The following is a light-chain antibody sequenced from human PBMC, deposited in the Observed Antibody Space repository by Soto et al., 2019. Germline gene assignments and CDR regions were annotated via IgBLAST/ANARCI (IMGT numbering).Light chain of an antibody. CDR2: EVS. J-gene: IGLJ1*01. CDR1: SSDVGGYNF. CDR3: SSYTGSNFYV. V-gene: IGLV2-8*01. Sequence: QSALTQPPSASGSPGQSVTISCTGTSSDVGGYNFVSWYQQHPGKAPKLMIYEVSKRPSGVPERFSGSKSGSTASLTVSGLQAEDEADYYCSSYTGSNFYVFGTGTKVTVL.